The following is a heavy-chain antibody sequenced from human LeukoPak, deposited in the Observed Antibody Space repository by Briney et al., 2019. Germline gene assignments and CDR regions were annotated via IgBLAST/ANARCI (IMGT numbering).Heavy chain of an antibody. Sequence: ASVKVSCKASGYTFTGYYMHWVRQASGQGLEWMGWINPNSGGTNYAQKFQGRVTMTRDTSISTAYMELSRLRSDDTAVYYCARGLRYCSGGSCYSINYYYYYGMDVWGQGTTVTVSS. V-gene: IGHV1-2*02. D-gene: IGHD2-15*01. J-gene: IGHJ6*02. CDR2: INPNSGGT. CDR3: ARGLRYCSGGSCYSINYYYYYGMDV. CDR1: GYTFTGYY.